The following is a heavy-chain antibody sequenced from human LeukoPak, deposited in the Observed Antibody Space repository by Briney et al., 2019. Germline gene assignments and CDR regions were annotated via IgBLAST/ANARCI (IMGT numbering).Heavy chain of an antibody. D-gene: IGHD5-18*01. Sequence: NSSETLSLTCAVYGGSFSGYYWRWIRQPPGKGLEWIGDIYHSGSTHYNLSLKSRDTISVDTSKNQFSLKLSSVTAADTAVYYCARVTRSIQLHYFDDWGQGTLVTVSS. J-gene: IGHJ4*02. V-gene: IGHV4-34*01. CDR1: GGSFSGYY. CDR3: ARVTRSIQLHYFDD. CDR2: IYHSGST.